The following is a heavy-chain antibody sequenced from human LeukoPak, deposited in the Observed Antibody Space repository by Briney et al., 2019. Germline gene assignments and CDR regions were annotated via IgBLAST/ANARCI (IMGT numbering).Heavy chain of an antibody. V-gene: IGHV4-38-2*01. D-gene: IGHD6-19*01. CDR1: GYSISSGYY. J-gene: IGHJ4*02. CDR3: ARGASSGWYYFDY. CDR2: IYHSGST. Sequence: PSETLSLTCAVSGYSISSGYYWGWIRQPPGKGLEWIGSIYHSGSTYHNPSLESRVTISVDTSKNQFSLKLSSVTAADTAVYYCARGASSGWYYFDYWGQGTLVTVSS.